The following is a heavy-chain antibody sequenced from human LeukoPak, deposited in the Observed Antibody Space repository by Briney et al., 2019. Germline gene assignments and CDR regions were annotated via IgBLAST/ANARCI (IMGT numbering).Heavy chain of an antibody. V-gene: IGHV1-2*02. CDR1: GYTFTGYY. Sequence: ASVKVSCKASGYTFTGYYMHWVRQAPGQGLEWMGWINPNSGGTNYAQKFQGRVTMTRDTSISTAYMELSRLRSEDTAVYYCARDGGYSATPDFDYWGQGTLVTVSS. J-gene: IGHJ4*02. D-gene: IGHD5-18*01. CDR3: ARDGGYSATPDFDY. CDR2: INPNSGGT.